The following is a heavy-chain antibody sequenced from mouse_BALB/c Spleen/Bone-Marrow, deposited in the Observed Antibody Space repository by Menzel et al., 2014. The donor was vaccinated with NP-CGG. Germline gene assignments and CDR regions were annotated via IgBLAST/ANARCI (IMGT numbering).Heavy chain of an antibody. CDR1: GFTFSSYG. J-gene: IGHJ4*01. CDR3: ARRRDYYAMDY. CDR2: ISSGGSYT. V-gene: IGHV5-6*02. Sequence: DVKLQESGGDLVKPGGSLKLSCAASGFTFSSYGMSWVRQTPDKRLEWVATISSGGSYTYYPDSVKGRFTISRDNAKNTLYLQMSSLKSEDTAMYYCARRRDYYAMDYWGQGTSVTVSS.